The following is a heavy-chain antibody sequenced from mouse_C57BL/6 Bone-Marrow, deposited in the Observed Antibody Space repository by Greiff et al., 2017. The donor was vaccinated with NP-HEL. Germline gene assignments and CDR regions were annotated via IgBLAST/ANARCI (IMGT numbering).Heavy chain of an antibody. D-gene: IGHD1-1*01. Sequence: VKLMESDAELVKPGASVKISCKVSGYTFTDHTIHWMKQRPEQGLEWIGYIYPSDGSTKYNEKFKGKATLTEDKPSSTAYMQLNSLTSEDSAVYFCERRTTVAPGFAYWGKGTLVTVSA. CDR2: IYPSDGST. CDR3: ERRTTVAPGFAY. CDR1: GYTFTDHT. V-gene: IGHV1-78*01. J-gene: IGHJ3*01.